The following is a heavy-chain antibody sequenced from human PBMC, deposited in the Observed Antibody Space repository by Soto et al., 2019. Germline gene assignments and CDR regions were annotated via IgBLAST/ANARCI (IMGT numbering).Heavy chain of an antibody. V-gene: IGHV1-69*01. CDR3: ARDDLYCSSTSCYSAAGDYDGMDV. CDR2: IIPIFGTA. D-gene: IGHD2-2*01. J-gene: IGHJ6*02. Sequence: QVQLVQSGAEVKKPGSSVKVSCKASGGTFSSYAISWVRQAPGQGLEWMGGIIPIFGTANYAQKFQGRVTITADESTSTDYMELSSLRSEDTAGYYCARDDLYCSSTSCYSAAGDYDGMDVWGQGTTVTVSS. CDR1: GGTFSSYA.